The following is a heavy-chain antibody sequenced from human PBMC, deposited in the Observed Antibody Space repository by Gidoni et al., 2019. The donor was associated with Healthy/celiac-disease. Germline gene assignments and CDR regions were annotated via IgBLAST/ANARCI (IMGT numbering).Heavy chain of an antibody. CDR3: ARQAVRAAAGWNAFDI. D-gene: IGHD6-13*01. CDR1: GYSFPSYW. Sequence: EVQLVQSGAEVKKPGESLRISCKGSGYSFPSYWISWVRQMPGKGLEWMGRIDPSDSYTNYSPSFQGHVTISADKSISTAYLQWSSLKASDTAMYYCARQAVRAAAGWNAFDIWGQGTMVTVSS. CDR2: IDPSDSYT. V-gene: IGHV5-10-1*03. J-gene: IGHJ3*02.